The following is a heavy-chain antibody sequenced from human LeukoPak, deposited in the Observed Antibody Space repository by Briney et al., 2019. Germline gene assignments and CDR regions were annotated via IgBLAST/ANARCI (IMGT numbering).Heavy chain of an antibody. Sequence: SVKVSCKASGGTFSSYTISWVRQAPGQGLELMGRIIPILGIANYAQKFQGRVTITADKSTSTAYMELSSLRSEDTAVYYCARDPYNWNGRGPPYYYYGMDVWGQGTTVTVSS. CDR3: ARDPYNWNGRGPPYYYYGMDV. CDR2: IIPILGIA. D-gene: IGHD1-1*01. CDR1: GGTFSSYT. V-gene: IGHV1-69*04. J-gene: IGHJ6*02.